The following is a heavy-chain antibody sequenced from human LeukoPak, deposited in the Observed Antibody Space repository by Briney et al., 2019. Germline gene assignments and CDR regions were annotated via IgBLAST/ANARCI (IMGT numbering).Heavy chain of an antibody. CDR3: ARDVGGGNSDF. CDR2: ISSTGGT. CDR1: GDSIRSSRYY. J-gene: IGHJ4*02. Sequence: KTSETLSLTCSVSGDSIRSSRYYWGWIRQPPGKGLEWIGSISSTGGTSYNPSLKSRASISVDTSKNQFSLKVTSVTAADTAMYYCARDVGGGNSDFWGQGTLVTVSS. D-gene: IGHD2-15*01. V-gene: IGHV4-39*07.